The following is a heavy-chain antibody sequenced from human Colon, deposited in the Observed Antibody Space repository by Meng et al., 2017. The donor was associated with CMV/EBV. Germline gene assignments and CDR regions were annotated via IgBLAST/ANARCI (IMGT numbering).Heavy chain of an antibody. D-gene: IGHD3-16*01. CDR1: GFGFGHLW. V-gene: IGHV3-74*01. Sequence: LSCAASGFGFGHLWMHWVRQAPGKGLVWVSYINGDGSDTHYADSVKGRFTISRDNAKNTLYLQVNSLTSEDTAMYYCARGGDGGLDYWGQGTLVTASS. CDR3: ARGGDGGLDY. J-gene: IGHJ4*02. CDR2: INGDGSDT.